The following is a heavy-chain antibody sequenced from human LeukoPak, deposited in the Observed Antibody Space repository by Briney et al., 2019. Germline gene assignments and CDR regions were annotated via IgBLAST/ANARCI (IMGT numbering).Heavy chain of an antibody. CDR1: GFTFSSYA. V-gene: IGHV3-23*01. CDR2: ISGSGGST. D-gene: IGHD6-6*01. J-gene: IGHJ4*02. Sequence: PGGSLRLSCAASGFTFSSYAMSWVRQPPGKGLEWVSAISGSGGSTYYAASVKGRFTIYRDNSKNTLYLQMNSLRAEDTAVYYCAKVEYSSSSGADYWGQGTLVTVSS. CDR3: AKVEYSSSSGADY.